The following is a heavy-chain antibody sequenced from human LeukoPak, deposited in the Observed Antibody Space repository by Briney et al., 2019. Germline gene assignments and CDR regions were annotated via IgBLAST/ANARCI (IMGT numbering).Heavy chain of an antibody. Sequence: GGSLRLSCAASEFVFSDYYMSWIRQAPGKGLGWVSYISDSGSTIYYEDSVKGRFTISRDHVKNSLYLQMNGLRAEDTAVYYCAIEMGEDDGSGTFFDLWGQGNMVTVSS. D-gene: IGHD3-10*01. CDR2: ISDSGSTI. V-gene: IGHV3-11*01. CDR1: EFVFSDYY. J-gene: IGHJ4*02. CDR3: AIEMGEDDGSGTFFDL.